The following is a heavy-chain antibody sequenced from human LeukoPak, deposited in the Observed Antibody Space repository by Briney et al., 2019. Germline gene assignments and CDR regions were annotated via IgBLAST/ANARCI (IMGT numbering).Heavy chain of an antibody. V-gene: IGHV1-2*02. J-gene: IGHJ1*01. CDR3: ARDGYYDSSGSAGFQH. D-gene: IGHD3-22*01. Sequence: GASVKVSCKASGYTFTGYYMHWVRQAPGEGLESMGWINPNSGGTNYAQKFQGRVTMTRDTSISTAYMELSRLRSDDTAVYYCARDGYYDSSGSAGFQHWGQGTLVTVSS. CDR2: INPNSGGT. CDR1: GYTFTGYY.